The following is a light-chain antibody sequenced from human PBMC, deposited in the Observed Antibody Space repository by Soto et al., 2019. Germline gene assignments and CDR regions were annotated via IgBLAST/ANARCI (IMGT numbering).Light chain of an antibody. V-gene: IGKV1-5*01. Sequence: IDFTHSPATLSASVGDRVTVSCRASQGISSRLAWYQQKPGKAPKLLIYDASTLESGVPLRFSGSGSGTEFTLTIYSLQPDDFATYYCQQYNTYSYTFGQGTKVDIK. CDR1: QGISSR. CDR3: QQYNTYSYT. J-gene: IGKJ2*01. CDR2: DAS.